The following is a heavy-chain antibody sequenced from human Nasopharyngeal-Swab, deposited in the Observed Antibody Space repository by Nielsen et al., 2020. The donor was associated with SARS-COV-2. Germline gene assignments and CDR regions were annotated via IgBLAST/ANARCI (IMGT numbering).Heavy chain of an antibody. CDR1: GGSTSSGDYY. J-gene: IGHJ6*03. CDR3: ARVYYYYYYMDV. V-gene: IGHV4-30-4*01. Sequence: SETLSLTCTVSGGSTSSGDYYWIWIRQPPGKGLEWIGYIYYSGSTYYNPSLKSRVTISVDTSKNQFSLKLSSVTAADTAVYYCARVYYYYYYMDVWGKGTTVTVSS. CDR2: IYYSGST.